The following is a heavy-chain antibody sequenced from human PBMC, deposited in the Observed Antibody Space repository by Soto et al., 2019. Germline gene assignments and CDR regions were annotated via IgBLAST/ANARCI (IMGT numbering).Heavy chain of an antibody. CDR2: ISGSGGST. V-gene: IGHV3-23*01. D-gene: IGHD1-26*01. J-gene: IGHJ4*02. CDR1: GFTFSSYA. Sequence: EVQLLESGGGLVQPGGSLRPSCAASGFTFSSYAMSWVRQAPGKGLEWVSAISGSGGSTYYADSVKGRFTISRDNSKNTLYLQMNSLRAEDTAVYYCAKGGGYSGSSSYFDYWGQGTLVTVSS. CDR3: AKGGGYSGSSSYFDY.